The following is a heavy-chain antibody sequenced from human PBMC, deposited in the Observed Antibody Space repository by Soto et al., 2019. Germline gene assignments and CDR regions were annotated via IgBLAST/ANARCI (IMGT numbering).Heavy chain of an antibody. CDR2: ISSNNNYI. V-gene: IGHV3-21*04. J-gene: IGHJ4*02. CDR1: GFTFSSYS. D-gene: IGHD1-7*01. CDR3: AKDRRAGGNYGFYSDF. Sequence: GGSLRLSCAASGFTFSSYSMNWVRQAPGKGLEWVSSISSNNNYIHYEDSVKGRFTISRDNSKNTLYLQMTSLRADDTAVYYCAKDRRAGGNYGFYSDFWGQGALVTVSS.